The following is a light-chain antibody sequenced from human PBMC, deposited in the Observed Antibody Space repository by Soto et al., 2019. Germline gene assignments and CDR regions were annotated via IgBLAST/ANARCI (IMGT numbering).Light chain of an antibody. CDR3: QQYGNSPPYT. V-gene: IGKV3-20*01. CDR1: QSVSSSY. Sequence: EIVLTQSPGTLSLSPGERATLSCRASQSVSSSYAAWYQQKPGQAPMLLIYGASIKATGIPDRFSGSGSGTDFTLTISRLEPDDFAVYYCQQYGNSPPYTFGQGTKLEIK. CDR2: GAS. J-gene: IGKJ2*01.